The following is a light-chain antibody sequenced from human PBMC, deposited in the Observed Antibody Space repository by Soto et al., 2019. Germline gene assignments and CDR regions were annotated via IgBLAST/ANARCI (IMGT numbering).Light chain of an antibody. CDR3: SSYTGSYTLM. J-gene: IGLJ3*02. CDR2: EST. V-gene: IGLV2-23*01. Sequence: QSVLTQPASVSGSPGQSITFSCTGTSSDVGTYNLVSWYQQRPGKAPKLMIFESTKRPSGVSNRFSGSKSGNTASLTISGLLAEDEADYYCSSYTGSYTLMFGGGTKLTVL. CDR1: SSDVGTYNL.